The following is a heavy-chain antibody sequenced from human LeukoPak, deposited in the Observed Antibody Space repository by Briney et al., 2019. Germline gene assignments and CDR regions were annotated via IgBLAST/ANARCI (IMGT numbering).Heavy chain of an antibody. D-gene: IGHD3-10*01. CDR1: GYTFTSYG. Sequence: ASVRVSCKASGYTFTSYGISWVRQAPGQGLEWMGWISAYNGNTNYAQKLQGRVTMTTDTSTITAYMELRSLRSDDTAVYYCARAPSGFTYGPGDHWGQGTLVTVSS. CDR2: ISAYNGNT. CDR3: ARAPSGFTYGPGDH. J-gene: IGHJ4*02. V-gene: IGHV1-18*01.